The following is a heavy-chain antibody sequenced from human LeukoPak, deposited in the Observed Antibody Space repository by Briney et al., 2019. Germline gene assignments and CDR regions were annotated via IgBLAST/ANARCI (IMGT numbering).Heavy chain of an antibody. CDR2: INRSGST. J-gene: IGHJ6*04. CDR1: GGSFSGYY. CDR3: ASGPITDYDILTGYYTYYYYYGMDV. D-gene: IGHD3-9*01. Sequence: SETLSLTCAVYGGSFSGYYWSWIRQPPGKGLEWIGEINRSGSTNYNPSLKSRVTISVDTSKNQFSLKLSSVTAADTAVYYCASGPITDYDILTGYYTYYYYYGMDVWGKGTTVTVSS. V-gene: IGHV4-34*01.